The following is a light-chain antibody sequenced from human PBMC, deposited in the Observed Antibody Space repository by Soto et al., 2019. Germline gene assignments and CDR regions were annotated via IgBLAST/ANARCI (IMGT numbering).Light chain of an antibody. CDR3: QQHNNWPRT. Sequence: EIVMTQSPATLSVSPGERATLSCRASQSVSSNLAWYQQKPGQAPRLLIYGASTRATGIPARFSGSGSGSEFTLTISSLQSEDFEVYYCQQHNNWPRTFGQGTKVEIK. V-gene: IGKV3-15*01. J-gene: IGKJ1*01. CDR2: GAS. CDR1: QSVSSN.